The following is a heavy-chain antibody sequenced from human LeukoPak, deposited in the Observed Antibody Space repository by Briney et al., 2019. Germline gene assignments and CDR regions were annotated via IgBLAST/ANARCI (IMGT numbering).Heavy chain of an antibody. CDR1: GFTFSSYA. D-gene: IGHD6-13*01. CDR3: ATEQLVLDYYYYYSMDV. CDR2: ISGSGGST. Sequence: GGSLRLSCAASGFTFSSYAMSWVRQAPGKGLEWVSAISGSGGSTYYADSVKGRFTISRDNSKNTLYLQMNSLRAEDTAVYYCATEQLVLDYYYYYSMDVWGQGTTVTVSS. V-gene: IGHV3-23*01. J-gene: IGHJ6*02.